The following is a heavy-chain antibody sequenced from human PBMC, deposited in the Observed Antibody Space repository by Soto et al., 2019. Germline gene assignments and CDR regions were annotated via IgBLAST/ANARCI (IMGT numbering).Heavy chain of an antibody. Sequence: PAGSLRLSCVASGFTFSSYAMSWVRQAPGKGLEWVSAISGSGGSTYYADSVKGRFTISRDNSKNTLYLQMNSLRAEDTAVYYCAKASSFYCSGGSCGYNWFDPWGQGTLVTVSS. CDR3: AKASSFYCSGGSCGYNWFDP. CDR1: GFTFSSYA. J-gene: IGHJ5*02. D-gene: IGHD2-15*01. CDR2: ISGSGGST. V-gene: IGHV3-23*01.